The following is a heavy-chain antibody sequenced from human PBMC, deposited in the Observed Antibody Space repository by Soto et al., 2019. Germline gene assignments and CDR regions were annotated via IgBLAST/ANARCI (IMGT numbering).Heavy chain of an antibody. CDR1: GYKFGSAW. CDR2: IKPGTSDI. CDR3: ARQLSRICDS. D-gene: IGHD3-3*02. V-gene: IGHV5-51*01. Sequence: GASLKISCKGVGYKFGSAWIGWVRQMPGKGLEWMGIIKPGTSDIRYSPSCRGHVTISADEAVSTAYLQWSSLKASDTAMYYCARQLSRICDSWGQGTLVTVSS. J-gene: IGHJ4*02.